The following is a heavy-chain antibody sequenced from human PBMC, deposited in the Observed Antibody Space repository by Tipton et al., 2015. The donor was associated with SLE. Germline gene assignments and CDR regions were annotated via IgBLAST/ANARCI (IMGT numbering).Heavy chain of an antibody. CDR3: ARQDLGRAATLTFDI. D-gene: IGHD6-25*01. CDR1: GGRIRNSPFY. Sequence: TLSLTCHVAGGRIRNSPFYWAWIRQPRGKRLEWIGSVFDTEYTAYHPSPEGRMSISVETSNNEFSLKLSSVTAADTAVYFCARQDLGRAATLTFDIWGLGTLVTVSS. V-gene: IGHV4-39*01. J-gene: IGHJ4*02. CDR2: VFDTEYT.